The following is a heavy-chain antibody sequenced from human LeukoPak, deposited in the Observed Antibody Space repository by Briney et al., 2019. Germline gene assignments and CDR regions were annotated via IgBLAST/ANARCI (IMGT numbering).Heavy chain of an antibody. CDR2: ISWNSGSI. J-gene: IGHJ4*02. V-gene: IGHV3-9*01. Sequence: PGGSLRLSCAASGFTFDDYAMHWVRQAPGKGLEWVSGISWNSGSIGYADSGKGRFTISRDNAKNSLYLQMNSLRAEDTALYYCAKGRYCTNGVCYMVLDYWGQGTLVTVSS. CDR3: AKGRYCTNGVCYMVLDY. D-gene: IGHD2-8*01. CDR1: GFTFDDYA.